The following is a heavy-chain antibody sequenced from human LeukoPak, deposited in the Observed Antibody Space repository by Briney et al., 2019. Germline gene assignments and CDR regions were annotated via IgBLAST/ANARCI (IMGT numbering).Heavy chain of an antibody. Sequence: GGSLRLSCAASGFTFSSYSMNWVRHAPGKGLEWVSYISSSSSTIYYADSVKGRFTISRDNAKNSLYLQMNSLRAEDTAVYYCARGHVTAMVTEEDYWGQGTLVTVSS. J-gene: IGHJ4*02. D-gene: IGHD5-18*01. CDR3: ARGHVTAMVTEEDY. CDR2: ISSSSSTI. V-gene: IGHV3-48*01. CDR1: GFTFSSYS.